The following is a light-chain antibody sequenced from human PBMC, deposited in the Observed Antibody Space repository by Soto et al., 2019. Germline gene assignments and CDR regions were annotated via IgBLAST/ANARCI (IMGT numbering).Light chain of an antibody. Sequence: EIVMTQSPATLSVSPGERATLSCRASQSVSSNLAWYQQKPGQAPRLLIYGASTRATGIPARFSGSGSGTEFTLTISSLQSEDFAVYYCQQYGSSPSFGQGTKV. J-gene: IGKJ1*01. CDR2: GAS. V-gene: IGKV3-15*01. CDR3: QQYGSSPS. CDR1: QSVSSN.